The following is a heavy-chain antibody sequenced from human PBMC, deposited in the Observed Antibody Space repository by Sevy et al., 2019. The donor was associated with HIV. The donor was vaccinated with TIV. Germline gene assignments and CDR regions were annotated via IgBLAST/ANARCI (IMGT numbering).Heavy chain of an antibody. CDR2: IYTSGSI. V-gene: IGHV4-4*07. D-gene: IGHD6-13*01. Sequence: SETLSLTCTVSGGSISSYFWSWIRQPAGKGLEWIRRIYTSGSINYNPSLKSRVTMSVHTSKNQFSLKLSSVTAADTAVYYCARGETAAGSSWFDPWGQGTLVIVSS. J-gene: IGHJ5*02. CDR3: ARGETAAGSSWFDP. CDR1: GGSISSYF.